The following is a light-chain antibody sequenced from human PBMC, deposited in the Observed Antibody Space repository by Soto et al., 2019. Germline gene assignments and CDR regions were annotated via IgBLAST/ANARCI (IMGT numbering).Light chain of an antibody. Sequence: QSVLTQPPSVSGAPGQRVTISCTGSPSNIGAGYDVHWYQQFPGTAPKLLIYGNTNRPSGVPPRFSASKSGTSASLAITGLLTEDEAEYYCLSYDSGLSDLHMIFGGGTKLTVL. J-gene: IGLJ2*01. V-gene: IGLV1-40*01. CDR3: LSYDSGLSDLHMI. CDR2: GNT. CDR1: PSNIGAGYD.